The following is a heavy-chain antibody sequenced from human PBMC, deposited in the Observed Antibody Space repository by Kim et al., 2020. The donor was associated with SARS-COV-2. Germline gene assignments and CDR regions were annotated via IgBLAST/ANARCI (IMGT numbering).Heavy chain of an antibody. D-gene: IGHD4-17*01. Sequence: SVKFSCKASGGTFSSYAISWVRQAPGQGLEWMGGIIPIFGTANYAQKFQGRVTITADKSTSTAYMELSSLRSEDTAVYYCARSYLYGDPSHYYGMDVWGQGTTVTVSS. J-gene: IGHJ6*02. CDR3: ARSYLYGDPSHYYGMDV. CDR1: GGTFSSYA. V-gene: IGHV1-69*06. CDR2: IIPIFGTA.